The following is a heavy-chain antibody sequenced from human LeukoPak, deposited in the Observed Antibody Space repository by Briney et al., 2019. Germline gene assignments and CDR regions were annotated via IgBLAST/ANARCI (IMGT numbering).Heavy chain of an antibody. V-gene: IGHV4-4*02. J-gene: IGHJ4*02. D-gene: IGHD5-24*01. Sequence: SETLSLTCAVSGGSISSSNWWSWVRQPPGKGLEWIGEIYHSGSTNYNPSLKSRVTMSVDMSKNQFSLKLSSVTAADTAVYYCARIPGRWLQLDYWGQGALVTVSS. CDR3: ARIPGRWLQLDY. CDR2: IYHSGST. CDR1: GGSISSSNW.